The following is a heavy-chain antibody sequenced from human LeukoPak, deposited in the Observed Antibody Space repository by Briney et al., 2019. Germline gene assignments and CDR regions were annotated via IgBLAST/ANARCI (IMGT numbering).Heavy chain of an antibody. CDR3: ARETRDGYNR. D-gene: IGHD5-24*01. CDR2: IIPIFGIA. J-gene: IGHJ4*02. Sequence: ASVKVSCKASGGTFSSYAISWVRQAPGQGLEWMGRIIPIFGIANYAQKFQGRVTITADKSTSTAYMELSSLRSEDTAVYYCARETRDGYNRWGQGTQVTVSS. V-gene: IGHV1-69*04. CDR1: GGTFSSYA.